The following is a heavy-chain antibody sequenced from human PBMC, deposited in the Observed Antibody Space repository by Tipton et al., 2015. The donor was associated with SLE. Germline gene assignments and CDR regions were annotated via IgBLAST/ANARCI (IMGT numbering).Heavy chain of an antibody. CDR2: IYYSGST. CDR3: ARLSRYDYGEPS. D-gene: IGHD3-16*01. CDR1: GGSISSSSYY. V-gene: IGHV4-39*01. J-gene: IGHJ4*02. Sequence: TLSLTCTVSGGSISSSSYYWGWIRQPPGKGLEWIGSIYYSGSTYYNPSLKSRVTISVDTSKNQFSLKLSSVTAADTAVYYCARLSRYDYGEPSWGQGTLVTVSS.